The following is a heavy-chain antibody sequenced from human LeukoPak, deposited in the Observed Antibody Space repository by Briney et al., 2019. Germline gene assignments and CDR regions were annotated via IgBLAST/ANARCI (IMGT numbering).Heavy chain of an antibody. J-gene: IGHJ2*01. Sequence: PGGSLRLSCAASGFTFSDYAMSWVRQAPGRGLEWVSSIGSSGDTASYADSVKGRFTISRDKSMNTPYLQMNSLRAEDTAVYYCAKSIVGAAGDYHRYFDLWGRGTLVTVSS. CDR1: GFTFSDYA. D-gene: IGHD1-26*01. V-gene: IGHV3-23*01. CDR3: AKSIVGAAGDYHRYFDL. CDR2: IGSSGDTA.